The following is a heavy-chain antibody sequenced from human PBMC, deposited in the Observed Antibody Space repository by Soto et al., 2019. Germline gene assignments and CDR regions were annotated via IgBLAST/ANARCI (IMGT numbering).Heavy chain of an antibody. CDR1: GFTFDDYV. CDR3: VKDMFEYYHYYMDV. CDR2: ISWNSDTI. J-gene: IGHJ6*03. Sequence: GGSLRLCCAASGFTFDDYVMHWVRQVPGKGLEWVAGISWNSDTINYADSVKGRFTISRDNAKNSLFLQMNSLRTEDTVLYYCVKDMFEYYHYYMDVWGKGTTVTVSS. D-gene: IGHD3-10*02. V-gene: IGHV3-9*01.